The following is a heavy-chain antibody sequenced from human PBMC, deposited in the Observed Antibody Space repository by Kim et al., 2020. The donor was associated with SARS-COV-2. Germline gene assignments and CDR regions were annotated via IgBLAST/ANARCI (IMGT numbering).Heavy chain of an antibody. CDR1: GGSISSHY. J-gene: IGHJ4*01. D-gene: IGHD3-22*01. CDR3: ARVGTSGYSYYFDY. Sequence: SETLSLTCTVSGGSISSHYWSWIRQPPGKGLEWIGYMYHSGSTNYNPSLKSRVTMSVDTSKNQLSLRLSSVTAADTAVYYCARVGTSGYSYYFDYWGHGT. V-gene: IGHV4-59*11. CDR2: MYHSGST.